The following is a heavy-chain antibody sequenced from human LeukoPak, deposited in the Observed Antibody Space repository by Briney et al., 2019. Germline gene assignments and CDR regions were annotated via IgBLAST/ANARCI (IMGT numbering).Heavy chain of an antibody. Sequence: PGGSLRLSCAASGFTFSSYSMNWVRQAPGKGLEWVSYISSNSSTIYYADSVKGRFTISRDNAKNSLYLQMNSLRAEDTAVYYCARDSGTYYDILTGPDAFDLWGQGTMVTVSS. D-gene: IGHD3-9*01. CDR1: GFTFSSYS. CDR2: ISSNSSTI. V-gene: IGHV3-48*01. CDR3: ARDSGTYYDILTGPDAFDL. J-gene: IGHJ3*01.